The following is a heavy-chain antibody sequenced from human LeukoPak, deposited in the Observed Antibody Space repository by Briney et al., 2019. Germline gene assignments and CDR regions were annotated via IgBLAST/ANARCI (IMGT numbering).Heavy chain of an antibody. D-gene: IGHD4-11*01. J-gene: IGHJ4*02. CDR3: AKDAQRGFDYSNSLDK. Sequence: SAGSLRLSCATSGFTFSHYGMHWVRQAPGKGLEWVAVICSDGTNTYYGDPVMGRFTISRDNFQRTVYLQMNSLRAEETAVYYCAKDAQRGFDYSNSLDKWGQGTLVTVSS. V-gene: IGHV3-33*06. CDR1: GFTFSHYG. CDR2: ICSDGTNT.